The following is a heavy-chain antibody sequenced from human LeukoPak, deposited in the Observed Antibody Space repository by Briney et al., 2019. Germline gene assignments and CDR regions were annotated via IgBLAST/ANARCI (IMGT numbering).Heavy chain of an antibody. CDR2: INPNSGGT. CDR1: GYTFTSYG. CDR3: ARGNDYGGNGFDP. V-gene: IGHV1-2*02. J-gene: IGHJ5*02. D-gene: IGHD4-23*01. Sequence: ASVKVSCKASGYTFTSYGINWVRQAPGQGLEWMGWINPNSGGTNYAQKFQGRVTMTRDTSISTAYMELSRLRSDDTAVYYCARGNDYGGNGFDPWGQGTLVTVSS.